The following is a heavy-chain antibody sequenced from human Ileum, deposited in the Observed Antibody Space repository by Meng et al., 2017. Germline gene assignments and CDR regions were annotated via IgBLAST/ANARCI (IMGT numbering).Heavy chain of an antibody. CDR2: IFQSCKT. J-gene: IGHJ4*02. CDR1: GTC. Sequence: VQLRQWGLRLVRASGTRSPTCAVSGTCWTWFRQPPRKGLEWIGQIFQSCKTNYNPSLKSLVTISIDKAKSQISLQLSAVTAADTAVYSCASSKDRDVYYLGYWGQGTLVTVSS. V-gene: IGHV4-4*02. CDR3: ASSKDRDVYYLGY. D-gene: IGHD2-15*01.